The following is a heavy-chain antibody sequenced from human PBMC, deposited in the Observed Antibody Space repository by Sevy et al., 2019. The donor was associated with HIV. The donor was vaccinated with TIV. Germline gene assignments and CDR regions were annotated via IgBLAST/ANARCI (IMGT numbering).Heavy chain of an antibody. CDR3: ARRVPALAGNWIDP. Sequence: SDTLSLTCTVSGGSISGYYWSWIRQSPGKGLEWIGYIYNVGDTRYNPSLKSRVTISMATSKNQFSLHLNSVTAADTAVYYCARRVPALAGNWIDPWGQGTLVTVSS. J-gene: IGHJ5*02. V-gene: IGHV4-59*01. CDR1: GGSISGYY. CDR2: IYNVGDT.